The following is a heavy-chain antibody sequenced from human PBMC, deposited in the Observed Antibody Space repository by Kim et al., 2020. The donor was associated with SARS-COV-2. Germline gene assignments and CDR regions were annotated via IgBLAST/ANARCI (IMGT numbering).Heavy chain of an antibody. D-gene: IGHD6-19*01. CDR2: INSDGSST. CDR1: GFTFSSYW. J-gene: IGHJ6*02. V-gene: IGHV3-74*01. CDR3: ARDHSSGWYGGYYYYYYGMDV. Sequence: GGSLRLSCAASGFTFSSYWMHWVRQAPGKGLVWVSRINSDGSSTSYADSVKGRFTISRDNAKNPLYLQMNSLRAEDTAVYYCARDHSSGWYGGYYYYYYGMDVWVQGTTVTVSS.